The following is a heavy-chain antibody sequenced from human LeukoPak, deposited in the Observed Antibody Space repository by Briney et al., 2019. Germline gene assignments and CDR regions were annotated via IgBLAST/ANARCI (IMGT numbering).Heavy chain of an antibody. J-gene: IGHJ4*02. CDR1: GFTFSSYW. CDR2: VSGSGGST. CDR3: AKGGRTSFMYYFDY. D-gene: IGHD3-10*02. Sequence: GGSLRLSCAASGFTFSSYWMHWVRQAPGKGLEWVSAVSGSGGSTYYADSVKGLFTISRDNYKNTLYLQMNNLRAEDTAVYYCAKGGRTSFMYYFDYWGQGTLVTVSS. V-gene: IGHV3-23*01.